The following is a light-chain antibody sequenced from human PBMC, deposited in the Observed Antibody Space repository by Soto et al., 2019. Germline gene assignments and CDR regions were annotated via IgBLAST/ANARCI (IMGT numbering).Light chain of an antibody. V-gene: IGKV1-5*03. Sequence: DIQMTQSPSTLSASVGDRVTITCRASQSISSWLAWYQQKPGKAPKLLIYKASSLESGVPSRFSGSGSGTEFTLNISSLQPDDFATYYCQQYNTYWAFGQGTKV. J-gene: IGKJ1*01. CDR3: QQYNTYWA. CDR2: KAS. CDR1: QSISSW.